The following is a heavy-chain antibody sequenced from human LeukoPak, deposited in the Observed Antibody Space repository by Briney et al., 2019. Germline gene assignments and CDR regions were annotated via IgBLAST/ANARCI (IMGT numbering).Heavy chain of an antibody. CDR3: ARGVVVRNGMDV. D-gene: IGHD2-2*01. V-gene: IGHV1-69*13. Sequence: SVTVSSTASGGTFSSYAISWVRQAPGQGLEWMGGIIPIFGTANYAQKFQGRVTITADESTSTAYMELSSLRSEDTAVYYCARGVVVRNGMDVWGQGTTVTVSS. CDR1: GGTFSSYA. CDR2: IIPIFGTA. J-gene: IGHJ6*02.